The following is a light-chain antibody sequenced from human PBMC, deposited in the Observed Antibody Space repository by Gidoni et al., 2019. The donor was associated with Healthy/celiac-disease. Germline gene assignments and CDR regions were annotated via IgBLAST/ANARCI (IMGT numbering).Light chain of an antibody. CDR3: QVCDSSSDHVV. J-gene: IGLJ2*01. CDR2: DDS. CDR1: NIGSKS. Sequence: SYVLTQPPSVSVAPGKTARITCGGNNIGSKSVHWSEQKPGPAPVLVVYDDSDRPSGIPERFSGSNSGNTATLTISRVEAGDEADYYCQVCDSSSDHVVFGGGTKLTVL. V-gene: IGLV3-21*03.